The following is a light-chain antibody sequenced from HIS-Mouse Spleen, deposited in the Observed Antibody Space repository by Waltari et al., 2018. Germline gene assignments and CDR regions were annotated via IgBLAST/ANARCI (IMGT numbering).Light chain of an antibody. J-gene: IGLJ1*01. CDR2: EVS. Sequence: QSALTQPAPVSGSPGQSITISCTGTSSDVGGYNYVSWYQQHPDKAPKLMIYEVSNRPSGVSNRFSGSKSGNTASLTISGLQAEDEADYYCSSYTSSSTPYVFGTGTKVTVL. CDR3: SSYTSSSTPYV. CDR1: SSDVGGYNY. V-gene: IGLV2-14*01.